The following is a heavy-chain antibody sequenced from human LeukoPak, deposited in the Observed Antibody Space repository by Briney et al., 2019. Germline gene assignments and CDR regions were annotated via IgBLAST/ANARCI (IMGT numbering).Heavy chain of an antibody. J-gene: IGHJ6*02. V-gene: IGHV1-69*13. CDR1: GGTFSSYA. CDR2: IIPIFGTA. CDR3: ARVPSGSYRYYYYGMDV. Sequence: SVKVSCKASGGTFSSYAISWVRQAPGRGLEWMGGIIPIFGTANYAQKFQGRVTITADESTSTAYMELSSLRSEDTAVYYCARVPSGSYRYYYYGMDVWGQGTTVTVSS. D-gene: IGHD1-26*01.